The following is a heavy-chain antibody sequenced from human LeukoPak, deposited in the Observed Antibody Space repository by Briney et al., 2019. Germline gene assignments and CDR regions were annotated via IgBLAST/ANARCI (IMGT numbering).Heavy chain of an antibody. D-gene: IGHD3-10*01. CDR3: ARDFAGSGSYYYYGMDV. Sequence: GGSLRLSCAASGFTFSSYAMSWVRQAPGEGLEWVSAISGSGGSTYYADSVKGRFTISRHNSKNTLYLQMNSLRAEDTAVYYCARDFAGSGSYYYYGMDVWGQGTTVTVSS. CDR1: GFTFSSYA. J-gene: IGHJ6*02. CDR2: ISGSGGST. V-gene: IGHV3-23*01.